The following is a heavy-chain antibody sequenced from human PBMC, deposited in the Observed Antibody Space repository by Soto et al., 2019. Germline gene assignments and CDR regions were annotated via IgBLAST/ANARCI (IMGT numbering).Heavy chain of an antibody. V-gene: IGHV1-69*01. CDR2: IIPIFGTA. Sequence: QVQLVQSGAEVKKPGSSVKVSCKASGGTFSSYAISWVRQAPGQGLEWMGGIIPIFGTANYAQKFQGRVTITANESTSTAYMELSSLRSEATAVYYCARVEKWEPGAAFDIWGQGTMVTVSS. CDR1: GGTFSSYA. CDR3: ARVEKWEPGAAFDI. J-gene: IGHJ3*02. D-gene: IGHD1-26*01.